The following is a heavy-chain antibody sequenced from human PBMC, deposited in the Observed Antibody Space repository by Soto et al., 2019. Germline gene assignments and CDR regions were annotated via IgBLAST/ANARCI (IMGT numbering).Heavy chain of an antibody. Sequence: EVQLVESGGVAVQPGGSLRLSCPASGITLSHFWMHWVRQAPGKGLVWVARINNDGSGTSYADFAKGRFTISKDDAKNTLYLQMNSLRAEDTSLYYCTTAFEHWGRGTLVTVSS. V-gene: IGHV3-74*01. CDR2: INNDGSGT. CDR1: GITLSHFW. CDR3: TTAFEH. J-gene: IGHJ4*02.